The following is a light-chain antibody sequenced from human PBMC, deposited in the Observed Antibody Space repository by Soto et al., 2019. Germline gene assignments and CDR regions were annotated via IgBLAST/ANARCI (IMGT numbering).Light chain of an antibody. CDR2: GSS. CDR1: QSVASSS. Sequence: ENVLTQSPGTLSLSPGERATLSCRASQSVASSSLAWYQQKPGQAPRLLIYGSSSRATGIPDRFSGSGSGADFTLTINRLEPEDFAVYYCHQYGNSRTFGGGTKVEIK. CDR3: HQYGNSRT. V-gene: IGKV3-20*01. J-gene: IGKJ4*01.